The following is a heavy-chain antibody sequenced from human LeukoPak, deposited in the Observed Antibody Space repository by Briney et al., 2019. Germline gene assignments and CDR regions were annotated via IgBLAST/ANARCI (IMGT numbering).Heavy chain of an antibody. CDR1: GYSFTSYW. J-gene: IGHJ3*02. CDR3: ARPQQGYYYDSSGYPWAFDI. D-gene: IGHD3-22*01. CDR2: IYPGDSDT. V-gene: IGHV5-51*01. Sequence: GESLKISCKGSGYSFTSYWIGWVRQMPGKGLEWMGIIYPGDSDTRYSPSFQGQVTISADKSISTAYLQWSSLKASDTAMYYCARPQQGYYYDSSGYPWAFDIWGQGTMVTVSS.